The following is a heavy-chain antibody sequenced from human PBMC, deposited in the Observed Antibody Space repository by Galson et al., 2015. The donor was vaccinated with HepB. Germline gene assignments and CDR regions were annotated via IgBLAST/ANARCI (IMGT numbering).Heavy chain of an antibody. CDR2: ITGGSPTM. CDR3: ARSYNYYYMDV. Sequence: SLRLSCAASGFTISNFGMKWVRQAPGKGLEWLSYITGGSPTMYYAGSVKGRFTISRDSAKSSLYLQMNSLRAEDTAVYYCARSYNYYYMDVWGEGTTVTVSS. CDR1: GFTISNFG. D-gene: IGHD3-16*01. J-gene: IGHJ6*03. V-gene: IGHV3-48*01.